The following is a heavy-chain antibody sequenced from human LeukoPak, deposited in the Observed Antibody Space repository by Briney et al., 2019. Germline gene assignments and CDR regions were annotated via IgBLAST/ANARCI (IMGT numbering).Heavy chain of an antibody. V-gene: IGHV4-39*01. J-gene: IGHJ4*02. Sequence: PSETVSLTCSVSGGPISSNGYYWGWIRQPPGKGLEWIGAIYYSGSAYYNPSLKSRVTISVDTSKNQFSLKVTSVTAADTAVYYCARAYGARPYYYFDYWGQGTLVTVSS. CDR2: IYYSGSA. D-gene: IGHD4-17*01. CDR3: ARAYGARPYYYFDY. CDR1: GGPISSNGYY.